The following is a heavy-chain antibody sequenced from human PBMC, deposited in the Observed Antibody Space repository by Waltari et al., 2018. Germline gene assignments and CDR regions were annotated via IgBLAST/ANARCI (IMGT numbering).Heavy chain of an antibody. V-gene: IGHV4-4*02. J-gene: IGHJ4*02. D-gene: IGHD2-15*01. Sequence: QLHLQESGPGLVKPSGTLSLTCVVSGDSMISNYFWSWVRQSPGKGLEWLGQVKRGGGTNYSPSLSSQVIMSRDTSINHFSLNMHSATAADTSVYYWARDRGGGLYLDSWGRGILVSVSP. CDR1: GDSMISNYF. CDR2: VKRGGGT. CDR3: ARDRGGGLYLDS.